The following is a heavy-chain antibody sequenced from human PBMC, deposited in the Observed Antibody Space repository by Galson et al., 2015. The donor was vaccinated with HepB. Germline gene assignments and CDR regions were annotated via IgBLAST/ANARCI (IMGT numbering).Heavy chain of an antibody. Sequence: SLRLSCAASGFTFTGYAMNWVRQPPGRGLEWISSISSGGSYIYYADSVKGRFTISRDNARNSLFLRLNSLRAEDTAVYYCTRGFPYYNNELNDYWGQGTLVTVSS. V-gene: IGHV3-21*01. D-gene: IGHD3-22*01. CDR1: GFTFTGYA. J-gene: IGHJ4*02. CDR3: TRGFPYYNNELNDY. CDR2: ISSGGSYI.